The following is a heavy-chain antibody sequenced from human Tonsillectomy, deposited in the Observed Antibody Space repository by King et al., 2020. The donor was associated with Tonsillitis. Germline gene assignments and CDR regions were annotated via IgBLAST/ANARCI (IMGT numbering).Heavy chain of an antibody. J-gene: IGHJ4*02. CDR3: ARHKEGSSWPTFDY. D-gene: IGHD6-13*01. CDR2: IDPRDSYT. Sequence: VQLVESGAEVKKPGESLRISCKGSGYSFTSYWISWVRQMPGKGLEWMGRIDPRDSYTNYSPSFQGHVAISADKSISTAYLQWSSLKASDTAMYYCARHKEGSSWPTFDYWGQGTLVTVSS. CDR1: GYSFTSYW. V-gene: IGHV5-10-1*03.